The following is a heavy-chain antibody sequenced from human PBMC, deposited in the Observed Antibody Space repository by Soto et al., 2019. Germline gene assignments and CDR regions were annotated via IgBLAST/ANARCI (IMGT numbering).Heavy chain of an antibody. CDR2: ISSVSHTI. CDR1: GFTFSTYY. Sequence: EVHLVESGGGLVQPGGSLRLSCTASGFTFSTYYMNWVRQAPGKGLEWLSYISSVSHTIYYADSVKGRFTISRDNAKNSLFLQMNSLRDEDTAMYYCARDSHFDYGMDVWGQGTTVTVSS. J-gene: IGHJ6*02. V-gene: IGHV3-48*02. CDR3: ARDSHFDYGMDV.